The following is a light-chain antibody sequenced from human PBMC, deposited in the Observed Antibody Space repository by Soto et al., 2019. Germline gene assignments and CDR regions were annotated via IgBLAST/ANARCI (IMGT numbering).Light chain of an antibody. J-gene: IGKJ1*01. CDR2: KAS. V-gene: IGKV1-5*03. CDR1: QSISSW. CDR3: QQYNSYSRT. Sequence: DIQMPLSPSTLSASVGDRVTXACRASQSISSWLAWYQKKPGKAPKLLIYKASSLESGVPSRFSGSGSGTEFTLTISSLQPDEFATYYCQQYNSYSRTFGQGTKVDI.